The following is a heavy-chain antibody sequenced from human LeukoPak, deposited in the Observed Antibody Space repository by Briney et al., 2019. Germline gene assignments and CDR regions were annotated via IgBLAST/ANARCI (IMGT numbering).Heavy chain of an antibody. V-gene: IGHV4-39*01. CDR1: GGSVSSISYY. Sequence: SETLSLTCTVSGGSVSSISYYWGWIRPPPGKGREWGGSIYYSGSTYYNPSLKSRVTISVDTSKTQFSLKLSSVTAADTAVYYCASPPIVVVPAAMYFDLWGRGTLVTVSS. J-gene: IGHJ2*01. D-gene: IGHD2-2*01. CDR3: ASPPIVVVPAAMYFDL. CDR2: IYYSGST.